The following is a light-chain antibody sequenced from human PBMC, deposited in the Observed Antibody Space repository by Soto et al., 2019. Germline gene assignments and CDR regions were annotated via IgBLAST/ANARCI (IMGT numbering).Light chain of an antibody. CDR1: SNDVGAYNY. V-gene: IGLV2-8*01. CDR3: GSDAGSDNDV. CDR2: EVT. J-gene: IGLJ1*01. Sequence: QSALTQPPSASGSPGQSVTISCTGSSNDVGAYNYVSWYQQHPGKAPKLIIYEVTKRPSGVPDRFSGSKSGNTASLTVSGLQADDEADYFCGSDAGSDNDVFGTGTKVTVL.